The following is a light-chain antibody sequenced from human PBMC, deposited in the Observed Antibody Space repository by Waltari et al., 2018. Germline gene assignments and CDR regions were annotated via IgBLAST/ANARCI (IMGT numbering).Light chain of an antibody. CDR2: DAS. CDR3: QQYGISPQT. J-gene: IGKJ1*01. V-gene: IGKV3-20*01. CDR1: QSVNSSY. Sequence: EIVLTQSPGTLSLSPGQGATLSCRASQSVNSSYLAWYQQKPGQAPRLLIYDASSRATGIPDRFSGSGSGTDFTLTISRLEPEDFAVYYCQQYGISPQTFGQGTKVEIK.